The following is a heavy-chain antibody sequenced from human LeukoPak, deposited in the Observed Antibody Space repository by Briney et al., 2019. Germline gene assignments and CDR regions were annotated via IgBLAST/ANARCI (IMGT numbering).Heavy chain of an antibody. CDR1: GFTFSKYA. J-gene: IGHJ3*02. D-gene: IGHD4-11*01. CDR3: AREDGTVTNAFDI. V-gene: IGHV3-23*01. CDR2: ISSSTLKI. Sequence: GGSLRLSCAASGFTFSKYAMTWVRQAPGKGLEWVSAISSSTLKIYYADSVKGRFTISRDNSKNTLYLQMNSVRAEDTAVYYCAREDGTVTNAFDIWGQGTMVTVSS.